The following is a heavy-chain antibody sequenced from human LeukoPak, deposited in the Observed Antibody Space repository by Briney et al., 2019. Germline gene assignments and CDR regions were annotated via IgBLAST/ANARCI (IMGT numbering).Heavy chain of an antibody. D-gene: IGHD2-2*01. CDR3: ARGHCSSTSCYYYYGMDV. Sequence: SETLSLTCAVYGGSFSGYYWSWIRQPPGKGLEWIGEINHSGSTNYNPSLKSRVTISVDTSKNQFSLKLSSVTAADTAVYYCARGHCSSTSCYYYYGMDVWAKGPRSPSP. J-gene: IGHJ6*02. V-gene: IGHV4-34*01. CDR2: INHSGST. CDR1: GGSFSGYY.